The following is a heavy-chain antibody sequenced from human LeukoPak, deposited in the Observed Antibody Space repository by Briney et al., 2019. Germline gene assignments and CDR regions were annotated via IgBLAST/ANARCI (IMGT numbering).Heavy chain of an antibody. Sequence: ASVKVSCKASGYTFTGYYMHWVRQAPGQGLEWMGRINPNSGGTNYAQKFQGRVTMTRDTSISTAYMELSRLRSDDTAVYYCARSILWFGESSPDYWGQGTLVTVSS. CDR1: GYTFTGYY. CDR2: INPNSGGT. J-gene: IGHJ4*02. D-gene: IGHD3-10*01. V-gene: IGHV1-2*06. CDR3: ARSILWFGESSPDY.